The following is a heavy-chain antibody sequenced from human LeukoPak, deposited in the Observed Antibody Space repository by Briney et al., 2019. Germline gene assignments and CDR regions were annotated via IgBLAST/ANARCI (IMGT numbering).Heavy chain of an antibody. Sequence: PSETLSLTCTVSGGSISSYYWSWIRQPPGKGLEWIGYIYYSGSTSYNPSLKSRVTISVDTSMNQFSLKLLSVTAADTAVYHCAREDSGYDYSPLDFWGQGILVTVSS. CDR2: IYYSGST. CDR1: GGSISSYY. J-gene: IGHJ4*02. CDR3: AREDSGYDYSPLDF. D-gene: IGHD5-12*01. V-gene: IGHV4-59*01.